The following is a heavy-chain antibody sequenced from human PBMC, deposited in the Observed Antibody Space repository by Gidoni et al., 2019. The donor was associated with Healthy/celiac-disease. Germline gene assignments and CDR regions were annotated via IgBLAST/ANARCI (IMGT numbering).Heavy chain of an antibody. CDR3: ARADLGYPPGWLVRGNWFDP. J-gene: IGHJ5*02. CDR1: RYTFTTHA. CDR2: TNAGNGNT. D-gene: IGHD6-19*01. V-gene: IGHV1-3*01. Sequence: QVQLVQSGAEVKKPVASVKVSCKASRYTFTTHAMHWVRQAPGQRLVWMGWTNAGNGNTKYSQKFQGRVTITRDTSASTAYMELSSLRSEDTAVYYCARADLGYPPGWLVRGNWFDPWGQGTLVTVSS.